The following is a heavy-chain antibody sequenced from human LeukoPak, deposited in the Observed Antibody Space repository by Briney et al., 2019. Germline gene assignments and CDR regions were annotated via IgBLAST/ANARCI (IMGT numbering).Heavy chain of an antibody. CDR1: GSTFSSYD. Sequence: GGSLRLSCAACGSTFSSYDMHWVRQATGKGLEWVSAIGTAGDTYYPGSVKGQFTISRENAKNSLYLQMNSLRDGDTAVYYCARAGYGDYGGVFDYWGQGTLVTVSS. D-gene: IGHD4-17*01. CDR3: ARAGYGDYGGVFDY. CDR2: IGTAGDT. J-gene: IGHJ4*02. V-gene: IGHV3-13*03.